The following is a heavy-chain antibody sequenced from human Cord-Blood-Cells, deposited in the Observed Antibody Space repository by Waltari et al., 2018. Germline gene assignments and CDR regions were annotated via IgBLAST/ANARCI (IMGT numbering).Heavy chain of an antibody. V-gene: IGHV3-7*01. J-gene: IGHJ4*02. CDR2: IKQDGSEK. Sequence: EVQLVESGGGLVQPGGSLRLSCAASGFTFSSYWMSWVRQAPGKGLEWVANIKQDGSEKYYVDSVKGRFTISRDNAKNSLYLQMNSLRAEDTAVYYCIVSQLLHYFDYWGQGTLVTVSS. D-gene: IGHD2-2*01. CDR1: GFTFSSYW. CDR3: IVSQLLHYFDY.